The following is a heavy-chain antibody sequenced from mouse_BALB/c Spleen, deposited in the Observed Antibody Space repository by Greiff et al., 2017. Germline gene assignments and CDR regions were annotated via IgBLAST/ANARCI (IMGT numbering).Heavy chain of an antibody. CDR2: INPSTGYT. J-gene: IGHJ4*01. CDR3: ARWVVGYLYAMDY. Sequence: QVQLQQSGAELAKPGASVKMSCKASGYTFTSYWMHWVKQRPGQGLEWIGYINPSTGYTEYNQKFKDKATLTADKSSSTAYMQLSSLTSEDSAVYYCARWVVGYLYAMDYWGQGTSVTVSS. CDR1: GYTFTSYW. D-gene: IGHD1-1*01. V-gene: IGHV1-7*01.